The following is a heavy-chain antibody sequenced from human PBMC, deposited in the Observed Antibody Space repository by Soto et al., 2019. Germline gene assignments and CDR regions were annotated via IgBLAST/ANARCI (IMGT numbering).Heavy chain of an antibody. CDR2: INVGNGNT. J-gene: IGHJ5*02. Sequence: QVQLVQSGAEVKKPGASVKVSCKASGYTFTSYAIHWVRQAPGQMLEWMGWINVGNGNTRYSQKLQGRVTITRDTSASTAYMELSSLRSEDTAVYYCAGDDSRFSPYNYFDTWGQGSLVTVSS. V-gene: IGHV1-3*01. D-gene: IGHD3-3*01. CDR1: GYTFTSYA. CDR3: AGDDSRFSPYNYFDT.